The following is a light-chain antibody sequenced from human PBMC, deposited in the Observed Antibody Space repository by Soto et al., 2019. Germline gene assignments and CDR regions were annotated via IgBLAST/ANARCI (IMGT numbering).Light chain of an antibody. CDR3: QQYNNWPPA. CDR2: GAS. Sequence: EIVMTQSPVTLSVSPGERVTLSCRASQSVRSNLAWYQQKAGQAPRLLIYGASTRATSIPARFSGSGSGTEFTLTISSLQSEDFAVYYCQQYNNWPPAFGQGTKVEIK. CDR1: QSVRSN. J-gene: IGKJ2*01. V-gene: IGKV3-15*01.